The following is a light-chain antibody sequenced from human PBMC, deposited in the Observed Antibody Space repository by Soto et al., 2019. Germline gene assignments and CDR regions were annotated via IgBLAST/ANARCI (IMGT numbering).Light chain of an antibody. J-gene: IGKJ1*01. CDR1: QSISTW. CDR2: KAS. CDR3: QQYNSFWT. V-gene: IGKV1-5*03. Sequence: DIQMTQSPSTLSASVGDRVTITCRASQSISTWLAWYQQKPGKVPKLLIYKASSLESGVPSRFSGSGSGTEFTLTISSLQPDDFATYYCQQYNSFWTLGQGTKVDIK.